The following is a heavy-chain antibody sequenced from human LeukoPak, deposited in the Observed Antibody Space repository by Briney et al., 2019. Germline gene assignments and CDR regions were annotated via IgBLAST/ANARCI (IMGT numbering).Heavy chain of an antibody. J-gene: IGHJ4*02. CDR1: GFTFSSYG. CDR2: ISGSGGST. CDR3: DGSGSYVDIGG. Sequence: GGSLRLSCAASGFTFSSYGMSWVRQAPGKGLEWVSAISGSGGSTYYADSVKGRFTISRDNSKNTLYLQMNSLRAEDTAVYYCDGSGSYVDIGGWGQGTLVTVSS. D-gene: IGHD3-10*01. V-gene: IGHV3-23*01.